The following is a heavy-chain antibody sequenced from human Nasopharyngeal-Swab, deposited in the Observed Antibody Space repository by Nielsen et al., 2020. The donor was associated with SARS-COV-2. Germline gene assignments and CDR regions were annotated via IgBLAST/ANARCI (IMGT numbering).Heavy chain of an antibody. J-gene: IGHJ4*02. D-gene: IGHD1-1*01. Sequence: SQTLSLTCAISGDSVSSNRAAWNWIRQSASRGLEWLGRTYYRSKWYNDYAVSVKSRITINPDTSKNQCSLQLNSVTPEDTAVYYYARGTGPTYYFDYWGQGTLVTVSS. V-gene: IGHV6-1*01. CDR3: ARGTGPTYYFDY. CDR2: TYYRSKWYN. CDR1: GDSVSSNRAA.